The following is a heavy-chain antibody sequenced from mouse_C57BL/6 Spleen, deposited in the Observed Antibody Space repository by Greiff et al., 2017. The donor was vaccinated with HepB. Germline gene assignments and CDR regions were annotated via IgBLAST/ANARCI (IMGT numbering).Heavy chain of an antibody. CDR2: FYPGSGSI. CDR1: GYTFTEYT. Sequence: VHLVESGAELVKPGASVKLSCKASGYTFTEYTIHWVKQRSGQGLEWIGWFYPGSGSIKYNEKFKDKATLTADKSSSTVYMELSRLTSEDSAVYFCARHEAYYDYVDYWGQGTTLTVSS. CDR3: ARHEAYYDYVDY. D-gene: IGHD2-4*01. J-gene: IGHJ2*01. V-gene: IGHV1-62-2*01.